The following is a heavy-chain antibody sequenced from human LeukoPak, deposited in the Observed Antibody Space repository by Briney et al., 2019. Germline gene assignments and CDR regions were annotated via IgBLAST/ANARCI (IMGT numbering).Heavy chain of an antibody. D-gene: IGHD1-26*01. Sequence: GGSLRLSCAASGFTFSRYWMHWVRQAPGKGLVWVSCIKSDGSSTSIADSAKGRFTISRDNAKNTVYLQMNSLRAEDTAAYYCVRDNRSYNFDYWGQGTLVTVSS. CDR2: IKSDGSST. J-gene: IGHJ4*02. CDR1: GFTFSRYW. CDR3: VRDNRSYNFDY. V-gene: IGHV3-74*01.